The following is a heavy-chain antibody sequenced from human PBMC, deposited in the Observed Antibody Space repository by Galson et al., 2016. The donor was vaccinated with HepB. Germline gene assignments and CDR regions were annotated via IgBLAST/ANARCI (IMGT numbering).Heavy chain of an antibody. D-gene: IGHD6-19*01. CDR1: GGSLSGHY. V-gene: IGHV4-34*01. J-gene: IGHJ4*02. Sequence: SETLSLTCGVSGGSLSGHYWNWIRQCPGKGLEWIGEITDSGSTNYNATLKSRVSISIDTPKNQFTLKLDSVTAADTAIYYCARHRYTSGWYTLDFWGQGTRVTVSS. CDR2: ITDSGST. CDR3: ARHRYTSGWYTLDF.